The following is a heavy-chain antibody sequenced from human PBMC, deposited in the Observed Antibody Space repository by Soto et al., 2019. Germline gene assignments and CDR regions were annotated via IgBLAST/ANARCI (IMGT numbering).Heavy chain of an antibody. D-gene: IGHD3-3*01. V-gene: IGHV4-34*01. J-gene: IGHJ4*02. CDR1: GWSFSGYY. Sequence: PSETLSLTCAVYGWSFSGYYLSLVRQPPGKGLEWIGEINHSGSTNYNPSLKSRVTISVDTSKNQFSPKLSSVTAADTAVYYCARLGGTTIFGVVITPVDYWGQGTLVTVSS. CDR3: ARLGGTTIFGVVITPVDY. CDR2: INHSGST.